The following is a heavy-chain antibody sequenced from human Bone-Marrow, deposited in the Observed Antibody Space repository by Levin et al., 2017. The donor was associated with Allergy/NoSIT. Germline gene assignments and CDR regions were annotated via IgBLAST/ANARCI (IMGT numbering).Heavy chain of an antibody. CDR3: ASPVRAMTVTTGRYYYYGMDV. Sequence: GESLKISCKASGYTFTSYDINWVRQATGQGLEWMGWMNPNSGNTGYAQKFQGRVTMTRNTSISTAYMELSSLRSEDTAVYYCASPVRAMTVTTGRYYYYGMDVWGQGTTVTVSS. J-gene: IGHJ6*02. CDR2: MNPNSGNT. CDR1: GYTFTSYD. V-gene: IGHV1-8*01. D-gene: IGHD4-17*01.